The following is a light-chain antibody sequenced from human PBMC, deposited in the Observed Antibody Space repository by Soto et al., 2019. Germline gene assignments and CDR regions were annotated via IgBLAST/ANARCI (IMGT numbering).Light chain of an antibody. Sequence: EIVLTQSPGTLSLSPGERATLSCRASQSVSSSYLAWYQQKPGQAPRLLIYGASSRATGIPDRFSGSGSGTDFTLTISRLEPEEFAVYYCQHYGSSPGLTFGGGTKVEIK. CDR1: QSVSSSY. CDR2: GAS. CDR3: QHYGSSPGLT. J-gene: IGKJ4*01. V-gene: IGKV3-20*01.